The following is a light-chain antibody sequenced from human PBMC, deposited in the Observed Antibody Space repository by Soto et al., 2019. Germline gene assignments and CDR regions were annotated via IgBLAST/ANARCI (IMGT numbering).Light chain of an antibody. CDR3: QQYGTSPT. Sequence: EIVLTQSPGTLSLSPGERATLSCRASQSVSSSYLACHQQKPGQAPRLLVYGASSRATGIPDRFSGSGSGTDFTLTINRLEPEDFAVYYCQQYGTSPTFGQGTKVEIK. J-gene: IGKJ1*01. CDR2: GAS. V-gene: IGKV3-20*01. CDR1: QSVSSSY.